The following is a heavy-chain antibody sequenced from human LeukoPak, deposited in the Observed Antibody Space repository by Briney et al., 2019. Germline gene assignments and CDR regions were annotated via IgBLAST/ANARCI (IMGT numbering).Heavy chain of an antibody. V-gene: IGHV3-74*01. CDR3: ARGTILRPQSVFEM. Sequence: GGSLRLSCAASGFTFSSHWIHWVRQAPGKGLVWVSRINGDGTTTSYADSVSGRFTISRDNAKNMLYLQMNSLRAEDTAVYFCARGTILRPQSVFEMWGQGTLVTVSS. J-gene: IGHJ3*02. D-gene: IGHD1/OR15-1a*01. CDR2: INGDGTTT. CDR1: GFTFSSHW.